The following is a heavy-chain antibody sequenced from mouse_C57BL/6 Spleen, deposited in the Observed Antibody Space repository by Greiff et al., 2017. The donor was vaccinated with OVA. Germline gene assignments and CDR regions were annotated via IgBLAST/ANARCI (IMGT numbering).Heavy chain of an antibody. D-gene: IGHD1-1*01. V-gene: IGHV1-55*01. Sequence: QVQLQQPGAELVKPGASVKMSCKASGYTFTSYWITWVKQRPGQGLEWIGDIYPGSGSTNYNEKFKSKATLTVDTSSSTAYMQLSSLTSEDSAVYYCARGGFYYYGSSYEESFFYYAMDYWGQGTSVTVSS. J-gene: IGHJ4*01. CDR3: ARGGFYYYGSSYEESFFYYAMDY. CDR2: IYPGSGST. CDR1: GYTFTSYW.